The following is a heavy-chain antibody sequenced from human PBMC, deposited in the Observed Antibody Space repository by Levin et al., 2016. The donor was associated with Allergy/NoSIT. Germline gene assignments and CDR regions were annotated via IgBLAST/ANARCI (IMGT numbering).Heavy chain of an antibody. CDR3: ARDPLHYDSWTGDFPGAFDV. CDR2: INTANGNT. D-gene: IGHD3/OR15-3a*01. J-gene: IGHJ3*01. CDR1: EYSFTNFG. V-gene: IGHV1-3*04. Sequence: ASVKVSCKASEYSFTNFGVHWVRQAPGQSLEWVGWINTANGNTKFSQKFQGRVTFFRDTSARTAYMDLSRLTLEDSGIYYCARDPLHYDSWTGDFPGAFDVWGPRDTGHRLF.